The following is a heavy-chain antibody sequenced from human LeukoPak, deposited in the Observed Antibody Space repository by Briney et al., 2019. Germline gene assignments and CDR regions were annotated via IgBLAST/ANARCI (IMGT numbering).Heavy chain of an antibody. CDR3: ARRDSLKYYDRTFDY. CDR2: ISYSGST. J-gene: IGHJ4*02. V-gene: IGHV4-59*08. CDR1: GDSISSNY. D-gene: IGHD3-22*01. Sequence: SETLSLTCTISGDSISSNYWNWIRQPPGKELEWIGYISYSGSTNYNPSLKSRVTISLDTSKNQFSLKLSSVTAADTAVYYCARRDSLKYYDRTFDYWGQGTLVTVSP.